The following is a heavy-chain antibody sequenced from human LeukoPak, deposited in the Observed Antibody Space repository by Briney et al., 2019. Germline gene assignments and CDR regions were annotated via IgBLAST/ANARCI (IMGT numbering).Heavy chain of an antibody. Sequence: GRSLRLSCTASGFTFGDYAMSWVRQAPGKGLEWVGFIRSKAYGGTTEYAASVKGRFTISRDDSKSIAYLQMNSLKTEDTAVYYRTRVAGGYYGSGSTTWGQGTLVTVSS. J-gene: IGHJ4*02. V-gene: IGHV3-49*04. D-gene: IGHD3-10*01. CDR2: IRSKAYGGTT. CDR3: TRVAGGYYGSGSTT. CDR1: GFTFGDYA.